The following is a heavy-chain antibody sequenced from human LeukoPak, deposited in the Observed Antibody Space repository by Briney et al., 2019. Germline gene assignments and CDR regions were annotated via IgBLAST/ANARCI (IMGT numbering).Heavy chain of an antibody. D-gene: IGHD2-2*01. CDR1: GFTFSSYA. J-gene: IGHJ5*02. V-gene: IGHV3-23*01. CDR3: AKDPEGYCSSTSCYKDWFDP. CDR2: ISGSGGST. Sequence: PGRSLRLSCAASGFTFSSYAMHWVRQAPGKGLEWVSAISGSGGSTYYADSVKGRFTISRDNSKNTLYLQMNSLRAEDTAVYYCAKDPEGYCSSTSCYKDWFDPWGQGTLVTVSS.